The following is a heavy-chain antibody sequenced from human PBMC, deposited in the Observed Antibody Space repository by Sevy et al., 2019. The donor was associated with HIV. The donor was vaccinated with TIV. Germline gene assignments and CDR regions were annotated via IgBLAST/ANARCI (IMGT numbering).Heavy chain of an antibody. V-gene: IGHV4-4*07. CDR1: GGSISSYY. J-gene: IGHJ6*02. CDR3: ARDGNKGYCSGGSCYLFSEVGSQRRYGMDV. D-gene: IGHD2-15*01. Sequence: SETLSLTCTVSGGSISSYYWSWIRQPVGKGLEWIGRIYTSGSTNYNPSLKSRVTMSVDTSKNQFSLKLSSVTAADTAVYYCARDGNKGYCSGGSCYLFSEVGSQRRYGMDVWGQGTTVTVSS. CDR2: IYTSGST.